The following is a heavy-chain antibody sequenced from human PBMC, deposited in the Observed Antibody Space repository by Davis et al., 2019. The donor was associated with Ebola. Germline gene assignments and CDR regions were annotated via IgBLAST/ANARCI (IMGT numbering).Heavy chain of an antibody. Sequence: GGSLRLSCAASGFTFSSYWMSWVRQAPGKGLEWVANIKQDGSEKYYVDSVKGRFTISRDNAKNSLYLQMNSLRAEDTAVYYCARDPYSSSWSASYDYYYGMDVWGQGTTVTVSS. CDR3: ARDPYSSSWSASYDYYYGMDV. CDR2: IKQDGSEK. V-gene: IGHV3-7*03. J-gene: IGHJ6*02. CDR1: GFTFSSYW. D-gene: IGHD6-13*01.